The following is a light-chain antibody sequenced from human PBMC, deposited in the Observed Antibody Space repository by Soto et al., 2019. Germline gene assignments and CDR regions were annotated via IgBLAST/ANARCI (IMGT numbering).Light chain of an antibody. CDR3: QQYNDWPRT. J-gene: IGKJ1*01. V-gene: IGKV3-15*01. Sequence: ETVMTQSPGTLSVSPGERATLSCRASQSVSSNLAWYQQKRGQAPRLLIYSASTRATGIPARFSGSGSGTEFTLTISSLQSEAFAVYYCQQYNDWPRTFGQVTKVELK. CDR2: SAS. CDR1: QSVSSN.